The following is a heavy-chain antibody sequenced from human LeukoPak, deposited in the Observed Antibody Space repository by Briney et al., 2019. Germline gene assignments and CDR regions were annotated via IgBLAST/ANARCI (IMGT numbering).Heavy chain of an antibody. CDR2: IIPIFGTA. CDR1: GGTFSNYA. V-gene: IGHV1-69*06. J-gene: IGHJ4*02. D-gene: IGHD1-26*01. CDR3: ARRSEWELLLDY. Sequence: SVKVSCKASGGTFSNYAISWVRQAPGQGLEWMGGIIPIFGTANYTQKFRGRVTITADKSTRTAYMELSSLRSEDTAVYYCARRSEWELLLDYWGQGTLVTVSS.